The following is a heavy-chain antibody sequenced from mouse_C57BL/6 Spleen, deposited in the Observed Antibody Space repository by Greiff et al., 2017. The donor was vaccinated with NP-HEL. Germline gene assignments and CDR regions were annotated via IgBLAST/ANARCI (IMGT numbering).Heavy chain of an antibody. CDR1: GYSITSGYD. D-gene: IGHD3-2*02. J-gene: IGHJ3*01. V-gene: IGHV3-1*01. CDR3: ARDDASGWFAY. CDR2: ISYSGST. Sequence: VQLQESGPGMVKPSQSLSLTCTVTGYSITSGYDWHWIRHFPGNKLEWMGYISYSGSTNYNPSLKSRISITHDTSKNHFFLKLNSVTTEDTATYYCARDDASGWFAYWGQGTLVTVSA.